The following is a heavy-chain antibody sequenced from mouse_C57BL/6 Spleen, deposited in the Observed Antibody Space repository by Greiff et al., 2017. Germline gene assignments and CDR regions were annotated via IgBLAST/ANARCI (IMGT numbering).Heavy chain of an antibody. D-gene: IGHD1-1*01. CDR2: ISYDGSN. CDR3: ARGILFFDV. J-gene: IGHJ1*03. Sequence: EVQRVESGPGLVKPSQSLSLTCSVAGYSITSGYYWNWIRQFPGNKLEWMGYISYDGSNNYNPSLKNRISITRDTSKNQFFLKLNSVTTEDTATYYCARGILFFDVWGTGTTVTVSS. V-gene: IGHV3-6*01. CDR1: GYSITSGYY.